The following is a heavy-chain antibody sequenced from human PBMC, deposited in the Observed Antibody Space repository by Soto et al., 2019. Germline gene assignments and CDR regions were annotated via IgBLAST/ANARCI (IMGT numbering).Heavy chain of an antibody. J-gene: IGHJ4*02. V-gene: IGHV4-59*01. CDR3: ARDRYYDSTGYYDY. Sequence: SETLSLTCAVSGGSITSYFWSWIRQSPGKGLEWIGYIYYSGSTKYNPSLQSRVTMSVDTSKNQFSLKLSSVTAADTAMYYCARDRYYDSTGYYDYWGQGXLVTVYS. D-gene: IGHD3-22*01. CDR1: GGSITSYF. CDR2: IYYSGST.